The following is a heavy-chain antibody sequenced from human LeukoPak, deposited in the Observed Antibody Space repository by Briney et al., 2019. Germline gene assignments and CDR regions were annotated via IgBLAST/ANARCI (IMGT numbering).Heavy chain of an antibody. J-gene: IGHJ3*02. V-gene: IGHV1-2*02. CDR2: INPNSSGT. CDR3: ARDRATKLSPDAFDI. CDR1: GYTFTGYY. Sequence: ASVKVSCKASGYTFTGYYMHWVRQAPGQGLEWMGWINPNSSGTNYAQKFQGRVTMTRDTSISTAYMELSRLRSGDTAVYYCARDRATKLSPDAFDIWGQGTMVTVSS.